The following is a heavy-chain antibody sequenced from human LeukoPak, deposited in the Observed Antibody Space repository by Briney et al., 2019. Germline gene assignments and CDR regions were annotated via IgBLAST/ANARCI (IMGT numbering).Heavy chain of an antibody. CDR3: ARAPRITMVRGVIYWFDP. D-gene: IGHD3-10*01. Sequence: ASVKVSCKASGYPFTSYDINWVRQATGQGLEWMGWMNPNSGNTGYAQKLQGRVTITRNTSISTAYMELSSLRSEDTAVYYCARAPRITMVRGVIYWFDPWGQGTLVTASS. J-gene: IGHJ5*02. CDR2: MNPNSGNT. V-gene: IGHV1-8*03. CDR1: GYPFTSYD.